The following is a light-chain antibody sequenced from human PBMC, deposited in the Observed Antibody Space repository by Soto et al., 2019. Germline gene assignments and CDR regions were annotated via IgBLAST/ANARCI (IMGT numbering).Light chain of an antibody. CDR2: AAS. Sequence: DIQLSQSPSSLSASVGDRVTIPSQASQDISKYLNWYQQKPGKAPKLLIFAASSLQSGVPSRFSGSRSGPDFTLTISSLQPEDFATYYCQQSYSSPPTFGQGTKVDIK. V-gene: IGKV1-39*01. CDR1: QDISKY. CDR3: QQSYSSPPT. J-gene: IGKJ1*01.